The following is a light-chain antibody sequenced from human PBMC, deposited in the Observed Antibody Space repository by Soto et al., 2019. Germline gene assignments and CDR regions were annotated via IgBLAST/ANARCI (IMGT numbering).Light chain of an antibody. V-gene: IGLV2-14*01. CDR3: SSYTSTSNVL. CDR2: DVS. CDR1: SSDVGAYNY. J-gene: IGLJ2*01. Sequence: QSALTQPASVSGSPGQSITISCTGTSSDVGAYNYVSWYQQYPGRAPKLLIYDVSNRSSGVSNRFSGSKSGNTASLTISGLQAEDEADYYCSSYTSTSNVLFGGGTKLTVL.